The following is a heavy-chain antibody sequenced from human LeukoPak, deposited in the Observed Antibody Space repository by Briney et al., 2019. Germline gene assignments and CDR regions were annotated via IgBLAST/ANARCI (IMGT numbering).Heavy chain of an antibody. CDR2: IIPIFGTA. J-gene: IGHJ6*03. D-gene: IGHD4-17*01. V-gene: IGHV1-69*13. Sequence: SVKVSCKASGYTFTGSYIHWVRQAPGQGLEWMGWIIPIFGTANYAQKFQGRVTITADESTSTAYMELSSLRSEDTAVYYCARHYGDYYYYYMDVWGKGTTVTVSS. CDR1: GYTFTGSY. CDR3: ARHYGDYYYYYMDV.